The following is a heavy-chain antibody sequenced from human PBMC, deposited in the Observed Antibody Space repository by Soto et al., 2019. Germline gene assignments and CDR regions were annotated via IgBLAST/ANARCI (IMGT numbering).Heavy chain of an antibody. J-gene: IGHJ3*02. CDR3: ARGYDFVWGSYRSDAFDI. V-gene: IGHV1-3*01. CDR1: GYTLTNNA. Sequence: VASVKVSCKASGYTLTNNAIHWVRQAPGQRLEWLGWLNAGNSNREYSQKFQGRIIMTKDTSASTAYMELSSLISEDTAVYYCARGYDFVWGSYRSDAFDIWGQGTMVTVSS. D-gene: IGHD3-16*02. CDR2: LNAGNSNR.